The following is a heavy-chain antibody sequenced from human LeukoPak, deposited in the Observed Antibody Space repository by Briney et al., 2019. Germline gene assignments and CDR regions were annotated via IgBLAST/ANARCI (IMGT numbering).Heavy chain of an antibody. J-gene: IGHJ4*02. Sequence: GGSLRLSCAASGFTFSTYWMTWVRQAPGKGLERVANIKPDGSEKYSVDSVKGRFTISRDNAKNTLYLQMNSLRAEDTAVYYCARGYSGSLDWGQGTLVTVSS. CDR2: IKPDGSEK. D-gene: IGHD1-26*01. CDR1: GFTFSTYW. V-gene: IGHV3-7*01. CDR3: ARGYSGSLD.